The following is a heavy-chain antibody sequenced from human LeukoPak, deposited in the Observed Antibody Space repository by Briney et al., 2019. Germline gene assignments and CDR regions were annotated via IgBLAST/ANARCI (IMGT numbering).Heavy chain of an antibody. V-gene: IGHV4-59*01. D-gene: IGHD1-14*01. J-gene: IGHJ4*02. CDR3: AREMWTASDTGNPFDN. CDR2: IYYSGST. CDR1: GGSISSYY. Sequence: SETLSLTCTVSGGSISSYYWSWIRQPPGKGLEWIGYIYYSGSTNYNPSLKSRVTISVDTSKNQFSLKLISVTAADTAVYYCAREMWTASDTGNPFDNWGQGALVTVSS.